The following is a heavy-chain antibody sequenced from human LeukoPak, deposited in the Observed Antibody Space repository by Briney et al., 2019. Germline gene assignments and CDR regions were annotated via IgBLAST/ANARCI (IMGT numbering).Heavy chain of an antibody. CDR3: ARTLGQWLVEWDY. CDR2: IYYSGST. CDR1: GGSISSSNW. D-gene: IGHD6-19*01. Sequence: SGTLSLTCAVSGGSISSSNWWSWVRQPPGKGLEWIGSIYYSGSTYYNPSLKSRVTISVGTSKNQFSLKLSSVTAADTAVYYCARTLGQWLVEWDYWGQGTLVTVSS. V-gene: IGHV4-4*02. J-gene: IGHJ4*02.